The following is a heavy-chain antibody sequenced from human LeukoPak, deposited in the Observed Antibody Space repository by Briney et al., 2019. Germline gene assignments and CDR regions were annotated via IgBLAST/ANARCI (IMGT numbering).Heavy chain of an antibody. D-gene: IGHD4-17*01. V-gene: IGHV3-21*01. CDR3: ARGPNYGARVDYLDS. J-gene: IGHJ4*02. CDR2: ISNSGAYL. CDR1: GFTFSTYS. Sequence: GGSLKLSCAASGFTFSTYSMIWVRQAPGKGLEWVSSISNSGAYLYYADSVKGRFTISRDNAKNSLYLHMNSLRAEDTAVYYCARGPNYGARVDYLDSWGQGTKVTVSS.